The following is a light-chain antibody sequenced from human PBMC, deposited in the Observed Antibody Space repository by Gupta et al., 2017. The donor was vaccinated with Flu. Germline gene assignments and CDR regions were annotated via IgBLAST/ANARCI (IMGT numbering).Light chain of an antibody. V-gene: IGKV1-9*01. CDR1: QDISNY. CDR2: VTS. CDR3: QQVYTYPLT. Sequence: DIQLTQSPSFLSASVGDRITITCRASQDISNYLAWYQQKPGKAPKLLIYVTSTLQTGVPSRFSGSGSGTEFTLTINSLQPDDFATYYCQQVYTYPLTFGGGTKVDIK. J-gene: IGKJ4*01.